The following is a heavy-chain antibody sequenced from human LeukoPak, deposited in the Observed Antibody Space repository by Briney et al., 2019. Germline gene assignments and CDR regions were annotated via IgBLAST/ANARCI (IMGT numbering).Heavy chain of an antibody. CDR1: GFTFNTYS. Sequence: KTGGSLRLSCAASGFTFNTYSMNWVRQAPGKGLEWVSSISSHSRDIYYADSVKGRFTISRDNSKNTLYLQMNSLRAEDTALYYCAKARITSTGADAFAFWGQGTMVTVSS. D-gene: IGHD1-1*01. CDR2: ISSHSRDI. CDR3: AKARITSTGADAFAF. J-gene: IGHJ3*01. V-gene: IGHV3-21*04.